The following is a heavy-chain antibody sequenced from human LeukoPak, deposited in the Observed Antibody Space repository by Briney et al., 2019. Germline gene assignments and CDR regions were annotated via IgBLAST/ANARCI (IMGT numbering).Heavy chain of an antibody. CDR1: GFPFSSYG. J-gene: IGHJ4*02. CDR3: ARERDDYTTPTYYFDY. CDR2: IWYDGSNE. V-gene: IGHV3-33*01. Sequence: GGSLRLSCTASGFPFSSYGMHWVRQAPGKGLEWVAVIWYDGSNEYYADSVRGRFTISRDIPKNTLYLQMSSLRAEDTAVYYCARERDDYTTPTYYFDYWGQGTLVTVSS. D-gene: IGHD4-11*01.